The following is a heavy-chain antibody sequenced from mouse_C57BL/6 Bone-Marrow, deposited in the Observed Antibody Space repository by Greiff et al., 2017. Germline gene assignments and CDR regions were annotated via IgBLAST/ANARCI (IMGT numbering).Heavy chain of an antibody. CDR1: GFTFSDFY. CDR2: SRNKANDYTT. CDR3: ARDAGGMDY. Sequence: DVMLVESGGGLVQSGRSLRLSCATSGFTFSDFYMEWVRQAPGKGLEWIAASRNKANDYTTEYSASVKGRFIVSRDTSQSILYLQMNALRAEDTAIYYCARDAGGMDYWGQGTSVTVSS. J-gene: IGHJ4*01. V-gene: IGHV7-1*01.